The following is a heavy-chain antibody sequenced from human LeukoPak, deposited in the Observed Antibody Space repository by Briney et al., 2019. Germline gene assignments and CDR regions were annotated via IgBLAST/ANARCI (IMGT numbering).Heavy chain of an antibody. V-gene: IGHV3-11*01. J-gene: IGHJ4*02. D-gene: IGHD1-26*01. Sequence: GGSLRLSCAASGFTLSDYYMSWIRQAPGEGLEWVSYISSSGSTIYYADSVKGRFTISRDNAKNSLYLQMNSLRAEDTAVYYCARDPVHQGSHGFDYWGQGTLVTVSS. CDR3: ARDPVHQGSHGFDY. CDR1: GFTLSDYY. CDR2: ISSSGSTI.